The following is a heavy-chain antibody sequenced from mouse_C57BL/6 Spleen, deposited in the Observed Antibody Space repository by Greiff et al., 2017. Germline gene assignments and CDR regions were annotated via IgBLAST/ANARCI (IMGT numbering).Heavy chain of an antibody. Sequence: EVQLVESGGGLVQPKGSLKLSCAASGFSFNTYAMNWVRQAPGKGLEWVARKRSKSNNNATYYADSVKDRFTISRDDSESMLYLQMNNLKTADTAMYYCVRSTMFSHYFDYWGQGTTLTVSS. CDR2: KRSKSNNNAT. J-gene: IGHJ2*01. CDR3: VRSTMFSHYFDY. CDR1: GFSFNTYA. V-gene: IGHV10-1*01. D-gene: IGHD2-1*01.